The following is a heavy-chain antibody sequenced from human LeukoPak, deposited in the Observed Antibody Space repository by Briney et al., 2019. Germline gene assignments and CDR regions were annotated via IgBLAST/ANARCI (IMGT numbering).Heavy chain of an antibody. CDR3: ARGITDYSGYDY. V-gene: IGHV3-66*01. D-gene: IGHD5-12*01. J-gene: IGHJ4*02. Sequence: GGSLRLSCAASGFSVSSNYMSWVRQAPGKGLGWVSVFYNSDSTYHADSVKGRFSISRDNSKNTLYPQMYSLRAEDTAVYYCARGITDYSGYDYWGQGTLVTVSS. CDR1: GFSVSSNY. CDR2: FYNSDST.